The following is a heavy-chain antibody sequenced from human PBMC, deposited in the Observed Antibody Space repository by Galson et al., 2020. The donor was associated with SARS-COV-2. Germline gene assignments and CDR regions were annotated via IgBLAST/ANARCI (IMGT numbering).Heavy chain of an antibody. CDR1: GFTFRSSA. J-gene: IGHJ6*02. D-gene: IGHD4-17*01. CDR3: AKTLDDYGEIYYPMDV. CDR2: LWYDGRNT. V-gene: IGHV3-33*06. Sequence: GESLKISCAASGFTFRSSAMHWVRQAPGKGLEWVAVLWYDGRNTHYADSVKGRFTISRDNSKNTVYLQMNSLRVEDTAVYYCAKTLDDYGEIYYPMDVWGQGTTVTVSS.